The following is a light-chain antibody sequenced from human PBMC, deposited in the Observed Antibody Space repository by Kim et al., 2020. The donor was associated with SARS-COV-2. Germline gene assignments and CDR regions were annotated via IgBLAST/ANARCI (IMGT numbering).Light chain of an antibody. CDR2: EVS. CDR3: SSYTSSKGVV. CDR1: SSDVGSYNR. J-gene: IGLJ2*01. V-gene: IGLV2-18*02. Sequence: GQSVTISCTGTSSDVGSYNRVSWYQQPPGTAPKLMVYEVSNRPSGVPDRFSGSKSGNTASLTISGLQAEDEADYYCSSYTSSKGVVFGGGTQLTVL.